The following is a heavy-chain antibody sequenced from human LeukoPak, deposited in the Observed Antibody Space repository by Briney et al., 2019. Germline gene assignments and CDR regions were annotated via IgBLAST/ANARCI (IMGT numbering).Heavy chain of an antibody. Sequence: RASVKVSCKASGYTFTSYAMHWVRQAPGQRLEWMGRINAGNGNTKYSQKFQGRVTITRDTSASTAYMELSSLRSEDTAVYYCARDLGIAVADYWGQGTLVTVSS. CDR1: GYTFTSYA. J-gene: IGHJ4*02. CDR2: INAGNGNT. D-gene: IGHD6-19*01. V-gene: IGHV1-3*01. CDR3: ARDLGIAVADY.